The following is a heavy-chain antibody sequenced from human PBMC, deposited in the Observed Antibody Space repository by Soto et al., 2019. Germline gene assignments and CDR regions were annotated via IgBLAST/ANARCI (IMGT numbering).Heavy chain of an antibody. CDR2: IIPIFGTA. V-gene: IGHV1-69*13. D-gene: IGHD3-22*01. J-gene: IGHJ5*02. CDR3: ARDRAPYDSSGYYYWFDP. CDR1: GGTFSSYA. Sequence: GASVKVSCKASGGTFSSYAISWVRQAPGQGLEWMGGIIPIFGTANYAQKFQGRVTITADESTSTAYMELSSLRSEDMAVYYCARDRAPYDSSGYYYWFDPWGQGTLVTVSS.